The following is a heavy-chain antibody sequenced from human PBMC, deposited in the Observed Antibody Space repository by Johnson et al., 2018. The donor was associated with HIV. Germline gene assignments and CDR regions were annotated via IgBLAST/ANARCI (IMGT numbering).Heavy chain of an antibody. Sequence: VQLVESGGGLVKPGGSLRLSCAASGFTFSDYYMSWIRQAPGKGLEWVSYISGSGRSIYYADSVKGRFTISRDNAKNSLYLQMNSLRAEDTAVYYCARSVVVTAQSGIYAFDIWGQVTMVTVSS. D-gene: IGHD2-21*02. V-gene: IGHV3-11*04. CDR3: ARSVVVTAQSGIYAFDI. CDR1: GFTFSDYY. CDR2: ISGSGRSI. J-gene: IGHJ3*02.